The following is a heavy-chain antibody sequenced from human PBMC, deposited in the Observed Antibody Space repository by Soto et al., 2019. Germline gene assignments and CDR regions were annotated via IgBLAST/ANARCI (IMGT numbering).Heavy chain of an antibody. Sequence: QVQLVQSGAEVKKPGASVKVSCKVSGHTLTELSMHWVRQAPGKGLEWMGGFDPEDGETISAQKFQGRVTMTEDTSTDSTYMELSILRSEDTAVYYCAAGGTRWLHSPFDYWGQGTLVTISS. D-gene: IGHD1-1*01. J-gene: IGHJ4*02. CDR2: FDPEDGET. CDR3: AAGGTRWLHSPFDY. CDR1: GHTLTELS. V-gene: IGHV1-24*01.